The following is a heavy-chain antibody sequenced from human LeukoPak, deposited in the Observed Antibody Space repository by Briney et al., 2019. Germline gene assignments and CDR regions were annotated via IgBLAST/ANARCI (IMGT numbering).Heavy chain of an antibody. J-gene: IGHJ6*04. CDR3: AELGITMIGGV. V-gene: IGHV3-7*01. CDR2: IKQDGSEK. CDR1: GFTFSSSW. D-gene: IGHD3-10*02. Sequence: SGGSLRLSCAASGFTFSSSWMNWVRQAPGKGLEWVANIKQDGSEKYYVDSVKGRFTISRDNAKNSLYLQMNSLRAEDTAVYYCAELGITMIGGVWGKGTTVTISS.